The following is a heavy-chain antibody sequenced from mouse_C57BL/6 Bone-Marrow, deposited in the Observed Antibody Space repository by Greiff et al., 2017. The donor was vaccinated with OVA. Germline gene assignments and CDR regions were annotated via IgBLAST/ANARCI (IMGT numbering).Heavy chain of an antibody. CDR2: INPNNGGT. V-gene: IGHV1-26*01. Sequence: EVQLQQSGPELVKPGASVKISCKASGYTFTDYYMNWVKQSHGKSLEWIGDINPNNGGTSYNQKFKGKATLTVDKSSSTAYMELRSLTAEDSAVYYCARTNRVWFAYWGQGTLVTVSA. CDR1: GYTFTDYY. CDR3: ARTNRVWFAY. J-gene: IGHJ3*01.